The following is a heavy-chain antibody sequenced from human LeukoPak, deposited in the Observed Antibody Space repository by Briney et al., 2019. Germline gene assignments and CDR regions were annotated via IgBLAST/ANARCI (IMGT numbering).Heavy chain of an antibody. D-gene: IGHD2-15*01. CDR3: ARDIAAIGY. CDR2: IYYSGST. J-gene: IGHJ4*02. Sequence: AETLSLTCTVSGRSISSYYWRWIRQPPGKGLEWIGYIYYSGSTNYNPSLKSRVPISVDTSKNQFSLKLSSVTAADTAVYYCARDIAAIGYWGQGTLVTVSS. V-gene: IGHV4-59*01. CDR1: GRSISSYY.